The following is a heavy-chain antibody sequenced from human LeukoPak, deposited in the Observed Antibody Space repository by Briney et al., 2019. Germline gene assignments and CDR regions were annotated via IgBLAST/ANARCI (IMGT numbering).Heavy chain of an antibody. CDR1: GFTFDDYA. Sequence: GGSLRLSCAASGFTFDDYAMHWVRQAPGKGLEWVSGISWNSGSIGYADSVKGRFTISRDNSKNSLYLQMNSLRTEDTALYYCAKEHSSSSLNYWGQGTLVTVSS. D-gene: IGHD6-6*01. V-gene: IGHV3-9*01. CDR2: ISWNSGSI. J-gene: IGHJ4*02. CDR3: AKEHSSSSLNY.